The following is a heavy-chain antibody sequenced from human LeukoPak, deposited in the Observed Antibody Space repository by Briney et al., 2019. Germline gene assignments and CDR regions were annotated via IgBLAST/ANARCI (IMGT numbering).Heavy chain of an antibody. CDR1: ENYW. D-gene: IGHD2-2*01. CDR2: INSDGSWT. V-gene: IGHV3-74*01. CDR3: VSFYETY. Sequence: GGSLRLSCAASENYWMHWVRQAPGKGLVWVSHINSDGSWTSYADSVKGRFTISKDNAKNTVYLQMNNLRAEDTAVYYCVSFYETYWGRGTLVTVSS. J-gene: IGHJ4*02.